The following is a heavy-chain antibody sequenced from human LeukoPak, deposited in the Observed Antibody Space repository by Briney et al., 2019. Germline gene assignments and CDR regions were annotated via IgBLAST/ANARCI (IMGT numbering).Heavy chain of an antibody. CDR3: ARQCVWDFWSGYLSHWFDP. CDR1: GSSISSYY. V-gene: IGHV4-59*08. Sequence: KPSETLSLTCTVSGSSISSYYWSWIRQPPGKGLEWIGYIYYSGSTNYNPSLKSRVTISVDTSKNQFSLKLSSVTAADTAVYYCARQCVWDFWSGYLSHWFDPWGQGTLVTVSS. D-gene: IGHD3-3*01. J-gene: IGHJ5*02. CDR2: IYYSGST.